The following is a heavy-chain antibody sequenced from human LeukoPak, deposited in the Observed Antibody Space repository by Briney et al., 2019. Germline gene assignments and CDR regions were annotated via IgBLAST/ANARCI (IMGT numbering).Heavy chain of an antibody. CDR3: ARNLGFSGYDSRPYYYYGMDV. CDR1: GFTFSSYS. D-gene: IGHD5-12*01. Sequence: GGSLRLSCAASGFTFSSYSMNWVRQAPGKGLEWVSSISSSSSYIYYADSVKGRFTISRDNAKNSLYLQMNSLRAEDTAAYYCARNLGFSGYDSRPYYYYGMDVWGQGTTVTVSS. J-gene: IGHJ6*02. V-gene: IGHV3-21*01. CDR2: ISSSSSYI.